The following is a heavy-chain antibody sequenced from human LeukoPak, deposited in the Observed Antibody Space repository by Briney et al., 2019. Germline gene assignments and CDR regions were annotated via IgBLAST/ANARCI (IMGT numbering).Heavy chain of an antibody. J-gene: IGHJ4*02. V-gene: IGHV3-30*02. CDR2: IRYDGTDE. CDR1: GFMFSDHG. CDR3: AKDYSYSGSNMDY. Sequence: GGSLRLSCVASGFMFSDHGMHWVRQAPGKGLEWLAFIRYDGTDESYADSVRGRLTISRDSSLNTLFLQMDSLRPEDTAVYYCAKDYSYSGSNMDYWGQGTLVTVSS. D-gene: IGHD6-6*01.